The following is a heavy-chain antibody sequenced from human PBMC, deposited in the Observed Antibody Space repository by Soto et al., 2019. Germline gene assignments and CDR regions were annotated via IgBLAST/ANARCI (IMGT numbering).Heavy chain of an antibody. D-gene: IGHD2-15*01. CDR3: AKDSTHRYCSGGSCYPRSYYYYMDV. CDR2: ISGSGGST. Sequence: EVQLLESGGGLVQPGGSLRLSCAASGFTFSSYAMSWVRQAPGKGLEWVSAISGSGGSTYYADPVKGRFTISRDNSKNTLYLQMNSLRAEDTAVYYCAKDSTHRYCSGGSCYPRSYYYYMDVWGKGTTVTVSS. J-gene: IGHJ6*03. CDR1: GFTFSSYA. V-gene: IGHV3-23*01.